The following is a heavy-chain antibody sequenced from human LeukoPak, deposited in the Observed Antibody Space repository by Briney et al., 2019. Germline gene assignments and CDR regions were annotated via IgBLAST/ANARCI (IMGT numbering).Heavy chain of an antibody. D-gene: IGHD3-16*02. CDR2: IRSNGGST. Sequence: GGSLRLSCSASGFTFSSYAMHWVRQAPGKGLEDVSAIRSNGGSTYYADSVKDRFTISRDNSKNTLYLQMNSLRAEDTAVYYCAKEGITFGGVIGNPGDYWGQGTLVTVSS. J-gene: IGHJ4*02. V-gene: IGHV3-64*04. CDR3: AKEGITFGGVIGNPGDY. CDR1: GFTFSSYA.